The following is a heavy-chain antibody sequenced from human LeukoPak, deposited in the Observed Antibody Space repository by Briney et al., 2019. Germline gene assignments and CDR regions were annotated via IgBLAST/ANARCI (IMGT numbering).Heavy chain of an antibody. J-gene: IGHJ5*02. V-gene: IGHV3-30*02. D-gene: IGHD1-26*01. Sequence: GGSLRLSCAASGFTFRSYGMHWVRQAPGKGLEWVAFIRYDGSNKYYADSVKGRFTISRDNSKNTLYLQMNSLRDEDTAVYYCAKAPSSGSYSGFDPWGQGTLVTVSS. CDR2: IRYDGSNK. CDR3: AKAPSSGSYSGFDP. CDR1: GFTFRSYG.